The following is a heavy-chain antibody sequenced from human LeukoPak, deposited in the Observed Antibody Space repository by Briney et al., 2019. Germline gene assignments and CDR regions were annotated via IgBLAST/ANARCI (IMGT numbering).Heavy chain of an antibody. CDR2: IYTSGST. CDR3: ARDSLVAFDY. Sequence: SQTLSLTCTVSGGSISSGSYYWSWIRQPAGKGLEWIGRIYTSGSTNYNPSLKSRVTISVDTSKNQFSLKLSSVTAADTAVYYCARDSLVAFDYWGQGTLVTVSS. V-gene: IGHV4-61*02. CDR1: GGSISSGSYY. D-gene: IGHD2-15*01. J-gene: IGHJ4*02.